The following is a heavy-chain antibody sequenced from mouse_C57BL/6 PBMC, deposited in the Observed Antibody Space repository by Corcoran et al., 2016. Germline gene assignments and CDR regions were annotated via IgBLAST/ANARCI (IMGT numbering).Heavy chain of an antibody. V-gene: IGHV1-76*01. J-gene: IGHJ2*01. D-gene: IGHD2-5*01. CDR3: AREGASNDYFDY. CDR2: IYPGSGNT. CDR1: GYTFTDYY. Sequence: QVQLKQSGAELVRPGASVKLSCKASGYTFTDYYINWVKQRPGQGLEWIARIYPGSGNTYYNEKFKGKATLTAEKSSSTAYMQLSSLTSEDSAVYFCAREGASNDYFDYWGQGTTLTVSS.